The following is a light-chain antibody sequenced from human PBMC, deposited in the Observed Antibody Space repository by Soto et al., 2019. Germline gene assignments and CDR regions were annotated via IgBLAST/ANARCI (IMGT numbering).Light chain of an antibody. CDR1: QDISNY. V-gene: IGKV1-9*01. CDR3: QQLNSYPLT. CDR2: AAS. Sequence: DIQLTQSPSFLSASVGDRVTITCRASQDISNYLVWYQQKPGKAPKPLIYAASTLQSGVPSRFSGSGSGTEFTLTISSLQSEDFATYYCQQLNSYPLTFGPGTNVDIK. J-gene: IGKJ3*01.